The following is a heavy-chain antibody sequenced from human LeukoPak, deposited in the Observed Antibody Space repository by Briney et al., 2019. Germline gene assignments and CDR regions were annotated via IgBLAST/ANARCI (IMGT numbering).Heavy chain of an antibody. CDR2: IWYDGNNK. CDR3: AKDSSSGFDY. D-gene: IGHD6-6*01. V-gene: IGHV3-30*02. Sequence: GGSLRLSCAASGFSFSAYGMHWVRQAPGKGLEWVALIWYDGNNKYYADSVKGRFTISRDNSKNTLYLQMNSLRAEDTAVYYCAKDSSSGFDYWGQGTLVTVSS. CDR1: GFSFSAYG. J-gene: IGHJ4*02.